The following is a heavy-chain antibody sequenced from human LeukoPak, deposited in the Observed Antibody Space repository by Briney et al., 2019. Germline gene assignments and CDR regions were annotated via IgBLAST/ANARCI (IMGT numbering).Heavy chain of an antibody. V-gene: IGHV3-23*01. Sequence: PGGSLRLSCATSGFSLSSYAMSWVRQALGKGLEWVAIVSGSGRGTYYADSVKGRFTISRDNSKNTLYLQMNSLRTEDTALYYCAKDKGELGEVGAASGYFDYWGQGTLVTVSS. CDR3: AKDKGELGEVGAASGYFDY. J-gene: IGHJ4*02. CDR2: VSGSGRGT. CDR1: GFSLSSYA. D-gene: IGHD1-26*01.